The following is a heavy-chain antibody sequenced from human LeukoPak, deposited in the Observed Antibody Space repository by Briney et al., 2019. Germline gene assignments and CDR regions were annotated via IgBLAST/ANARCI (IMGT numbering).Heavy chain of an antibody. D-gene: IGHD5-12*01. CDR3: ARDFGRYSGYDFDF. V-gene: IGHV1-2*02. CDR2: INPNSGAT. J-gene: IGHJ4*02. CDR1: GYTFTSYG. Sequence: GASVKVSCKASGYTFTSYGISWMRQAPGQGLGWMAWINPNSGATNYAPKFQGRVTLTRDTSITTAYMELSRLRSDDTAVYYCARDFGRYSGYDFDFWGQGTLVTVSS.